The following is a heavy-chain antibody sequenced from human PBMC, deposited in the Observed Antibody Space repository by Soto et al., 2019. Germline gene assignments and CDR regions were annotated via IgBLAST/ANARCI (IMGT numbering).Heavy chain of an antibody. D-gene: IGHD5-18*01. Sequence: PWGSLRLSCAASGFTFTGYGMHWVRQAPGRGLEWVALISYDGSIKYYADSVRGRFTISRDNSKNTLYLQMNRLRAEDTAVYYCANRKYSYCKNIDVWGQGTQVTVSS. CDR2: ISYDGSIK. CDR3: ANRKYSYCKNIDV. CDR1: GFTFTGYG. V-gene: IGHV3-30*18. J-gene: IGHJ6*02.